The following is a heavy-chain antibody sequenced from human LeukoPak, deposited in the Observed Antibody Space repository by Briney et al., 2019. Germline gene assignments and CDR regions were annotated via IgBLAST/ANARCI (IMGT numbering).Heavy chain of an antibody. V-gene: IGHV1-69*01. Sequence: VRQAPGQGLEWMGGIIPIFGTANYAQKFQGRVTITADESTSTAYMELSSLRSEDTAVYYCARDYYDSSGYYFWGRGTLVTVSS. J-gene: IGHJ4*02. CDR2: IIPIFGTA. CDR3: ARDYYDSSGYYF. D-gene: IGHD3-22*01.